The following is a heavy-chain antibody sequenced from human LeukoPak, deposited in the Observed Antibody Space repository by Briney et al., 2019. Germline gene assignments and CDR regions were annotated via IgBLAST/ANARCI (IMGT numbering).Heavy chain of an antibody. J-gene: IGHJ6*03. CDR2: INPSGGST. D-gene: IGHD3-22*01. CDR1: GYTFTSYY. Sequence: GASVKVPCKASGYTFTSYYMHWVRQAPGRGLEWMGIINPSGGSTSYAQKCQGRVTMTRDMSTSTVYMELSSLRSEDTAVYYCAMGLVKYYDSSGYYGPSFYMDVWGKGTTVTVSS. V-gene: IGHV1-46*01. CDR3: AMGLVKYYDSSGYYGPSFYMDV.